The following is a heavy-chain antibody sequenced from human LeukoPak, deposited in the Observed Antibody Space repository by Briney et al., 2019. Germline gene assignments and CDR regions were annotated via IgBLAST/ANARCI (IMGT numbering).Heavy chain of an antibody. J-gene: IGHJ4*02. Sequence: PSETLSLTCDVSGVSFSTYYWSWIRQSPEKGLEWIGEVNHSGYTNYNPSLKGRVTISVDPSKNQFSLKLSSVTAADTAVYYCARQTFPNDSSDYYLDYWGQGTLVTVSS. CDR2: VNHSGYT. CDR3: ARQTFPNDSSDYYLDY. V-gene: IGHV4-34*01. CDR1: GVSFSTYY. D-gene: IGHD3-22*01.